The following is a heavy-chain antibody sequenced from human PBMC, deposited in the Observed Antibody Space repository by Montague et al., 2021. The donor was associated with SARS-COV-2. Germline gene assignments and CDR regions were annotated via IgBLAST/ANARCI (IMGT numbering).Heavy chain of an antibody. Sequence: SLRLSCAASGFTFSNNCMHWVRQAPGKGLAWVSRIADYGGKTYYADSVKGRFTTSRDNAKNTLYLQMNSLRVDDTAVYYCVRDMFAPNDHWGQGTLVTVSS. D-gene: IGHD3-10*02. CDR3: VRDMFAPNDH. CDR2: IADYGGKT. J-gene: IGHJ5*02. CDR1: GFTFSNNC. V-gene: IGHV3-74*01.